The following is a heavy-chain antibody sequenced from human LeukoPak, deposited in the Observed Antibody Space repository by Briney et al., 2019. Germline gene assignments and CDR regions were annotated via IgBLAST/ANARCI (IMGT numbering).Heavy chain of an antibody. D-gene: IGHD3-22*01. CDR1: GLTFSRYA. CDR2: INSDGSST. V-gene: IGHV3-74*01. J-gene: IGHJ4*02. Sequence: GGSLRLSCAVSGLTFSRYAMSWVRQAPGKGLVWVSRINSDGSSTSYADSVKGRFTISRDNAKNTLYLQMNSLRAEDTAVYYCARAYYDSSGYYFDYWGQGTLVTVSS. CDR3: ARAYYDSSGYYFDY.